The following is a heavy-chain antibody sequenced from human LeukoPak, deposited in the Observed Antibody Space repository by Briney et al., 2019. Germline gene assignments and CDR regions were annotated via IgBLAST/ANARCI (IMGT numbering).Heavy chain of an antibody. CDR3: TRDALFGSGRTHLDF. CDR1: GFTFSSYA. Sequence: PGGSLRLSCAASGFTFSSYAMSWVRQAPGKGLEWVANIKHDGSEAHYVDSVKGRFTISRDNAKNSLSLQMNSLNVDDTGVYFCTRDALFGSGRTHLDFWSQGTLVSVSS. V-gene: IGHV3-7*04. CDR2: IKHDGSEA. D-gene: IGHD3-10*01. J-gene: IGHJ4*02.